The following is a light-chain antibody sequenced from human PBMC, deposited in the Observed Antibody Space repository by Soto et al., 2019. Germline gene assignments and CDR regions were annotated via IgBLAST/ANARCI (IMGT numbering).Light chain of an antibody. CDR2: GNT. Sequence: QSVLTQPPSVSGAPGQRVTISCTGSSSNIGAGYDVHWYQHLPGTAPKLLIYGNTNRPSGVPDRFSGSKSGTSASLAITGLQAEDEADYYCQSYDSSLSGFFVFGTGTKLT. CDR3: QSYDSSLSGFFV. CDR1: SSNIGAGYD. V-gene: IGLV1-40*01. J-gene: IGLJ1*01.